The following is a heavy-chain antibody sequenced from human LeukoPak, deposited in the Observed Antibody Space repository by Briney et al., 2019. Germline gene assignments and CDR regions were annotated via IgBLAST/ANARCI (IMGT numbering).Heavy chain of an antibody. V-gene: IGHV3-13*04. CDR1: GFTFSSYD. Sequence: GGSLRLSCAASGFTFSSYDMHWVRHATGKGLEWVSAIGTAGDTYYPGSVKGRFTISRENAKNSLYLQMNSLRAGDTAVYYCARGRSVRGLQVGNWFDPWGQGTLVTVSS. D-gene: IGHD3-10*01. J-gene: IGHJ5*02. CDR3: ARGRSVRGLQVGNWFDP. CDR2: IGTAGDT.